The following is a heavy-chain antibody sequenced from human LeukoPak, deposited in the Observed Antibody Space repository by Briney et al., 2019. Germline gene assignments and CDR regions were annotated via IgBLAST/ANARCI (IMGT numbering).Heavy chain of an antibody. V-gene: IGHV4-34*01. CDR3: AREAAAAGTGLYYYYYYMDV. D-gene: IGHD6-13*01. J-gene: IGHJ6*03. CDR1: GGSFSGYY. CDR2: INHSGST. Sequence: SETLSLTCAVYGGSFSGYYWSWIRQPPGKGLEWIGEINHSGSTNYNPSLKSRVTISVDTSKNQFSLKLSSVTAADTAVYYCAREAAAAGTGLYYYYYYMDVWGEGTTVTVSS.